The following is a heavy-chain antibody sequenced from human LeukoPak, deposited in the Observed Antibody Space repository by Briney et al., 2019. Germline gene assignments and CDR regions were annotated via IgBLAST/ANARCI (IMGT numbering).Heavy chain of an antibody. D-gene: IGHD3-22*01. J-gene: IGHJ4*02. CDR2: LWYDGSNK. Sequence: GGSLRLSCAASGFTFSNYGMHWVRQAPGKGLEWVAVLWYDGSNKYYADSVRGRFTISRNNSENTLNLQMNSLRAEDTAVYYCARARTYDNTGYLNYWGQGTLVTVSS. CDR1: GFTFSNYG. V-gene: IGHV3-33*01. CDR3: ARARTYDNTGYLNY.